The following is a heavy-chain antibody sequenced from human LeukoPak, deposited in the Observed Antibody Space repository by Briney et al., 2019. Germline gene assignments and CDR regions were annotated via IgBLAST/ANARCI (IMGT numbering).Heavy chain of an antibody. CDR3: TTDFVVVTAILDY. V-gene: IGHV3-15*01. Sequence: GGSLRLSCAASGFTFDDYGMSWVRQAPGKGLEWVGRIKSKTDGGTTDYAAPVKGRFTISRDDSKNTLYLQMNSLKTEDTAVYYCTTDFVVVTAILDYWGQGTLVTVSS. D-gene: IGHD2-21*02. J-gene: IGHJ4*02. CDR1: GFTFDDYG. CDR2: IKSKTDGGTT.